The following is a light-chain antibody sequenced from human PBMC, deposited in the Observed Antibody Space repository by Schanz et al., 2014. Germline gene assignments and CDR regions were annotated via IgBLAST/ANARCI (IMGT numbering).Light chain of an antibody. CDR3: QQSFSSRTWT. J-gene: IGKJ1*01. V-gene: IGKV1-33*01. CDR1: QDISNY. Sequence: DIQMTQSPSSLSASVGDRVTITCQASQDISNYLNWYQQKPGKAPRLLIYDATVLETGVPSRFSGSGSGTDFPFTISSLQLEDFATYYCQQSFSSRTWTFGQGTKVEIK. CDR2: DAT.